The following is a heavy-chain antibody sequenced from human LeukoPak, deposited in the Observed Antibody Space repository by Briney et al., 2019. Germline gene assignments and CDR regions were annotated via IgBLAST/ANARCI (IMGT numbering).Heavy chain of an antibody. D-gene: IGHD1-1*01. Sequence: ASVKVSCKASGYTFISYGISWVRQAPGQGLEWMGWISAYNGNTNYAQNLQDRVTMTTDTSTNTAYMELRSLRSDDTAVYYCAKRMLGQRRTSPYDYWGQGTLVTVSS. CDR1: GYTFISYG. V-gene: IGHV1-18*01. CDR3: AKRMLGQRRTSPYDY. CDR2: ISAYNGNT. J-gene: IGHJ4*02.